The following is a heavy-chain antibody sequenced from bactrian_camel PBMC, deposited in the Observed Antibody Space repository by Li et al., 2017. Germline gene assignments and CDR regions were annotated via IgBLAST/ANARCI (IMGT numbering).Heavy chain of an antibody. CDR2: INSAGGST. CDR1: GFTLSNAW. CDR3: AAERVLFSTGKPSGCESSDFGY. V-gene: IGHV3S1*01. D-gene: IGHD5*01. J-gene: IGHJ6*01. Sequence: HVQLVESGGGLVQPGESLRLSCAASGFTLSNAWMYWIRQAPGKGLEWVSTINSAGGSTYSADSVKGRFTISQAYGMKTVYLQMNNLNPDDTGVYICAAERVLFSTGKPSGCESSDFGYWGQGTQVTVS.